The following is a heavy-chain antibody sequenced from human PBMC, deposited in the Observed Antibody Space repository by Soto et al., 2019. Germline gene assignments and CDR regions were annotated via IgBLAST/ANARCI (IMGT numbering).Heavy chain of an antibody. CDR1: GFSFSSYS. D-gene: IGHD1-1*01. J-gene: IGHJ4*02. CDR2: IDSRSSPT. CDR3: GRDRRFGNGYNLGFDY. V-gene: IGHV3-48*01. Sequence: GASLRLSCVASGFSFSSYSMNWVRKAPGKGLEWLSYIDSRSSPTYYADSVKGRFTISRDNSKNTMYVQMNSLKPEDTAVYYCGRDRRFGNGYNLGFDYWGQGT.